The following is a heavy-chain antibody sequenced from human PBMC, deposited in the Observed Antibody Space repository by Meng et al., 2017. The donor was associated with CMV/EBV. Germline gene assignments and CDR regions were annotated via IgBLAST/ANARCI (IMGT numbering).Heavy chain of an antibody. CDR3: ASGLGKGHHYGISAERFGELLSLGY. CDR1: GGTFTSYG. CDR2: IIPIFGTA. D-gene: IGHD3-10*01. V-gene: IGHV1-69*05. Sequence: SVKVSCKASGGTFTSYGISWVRQAPGQGLEWKGGIIPIFGTANYAQKFQGRVTITTDESTSTAYMELSSLRSEDTAVYYCASGLGKGHHYGISAERFGELLSLGYWGQGTLVTVSS. J-gene: IGHJ4*02.